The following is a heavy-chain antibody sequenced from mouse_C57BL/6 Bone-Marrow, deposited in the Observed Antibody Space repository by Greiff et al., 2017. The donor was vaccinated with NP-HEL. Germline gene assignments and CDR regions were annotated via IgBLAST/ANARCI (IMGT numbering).Heavy chain of an antibody. Sequence: QVQLQQPGAELVMPGASVKLSCKASGYTFTSYWMHWVKQRPGQGLEWIGEIDPSDSYTNYNQKFKGKSTLTVDKSSSTAYMQLSSLTSEDSAVYYCARGSYYVYAMDYWGQGTSVTVSS. J-gene: IGHJ4*01. CDR2: IDPSDSYT. CDR1: GYTFTSYW. CDR3: ARGSYYVYAMDY. V-gene: IGHV1-69*01. D-gene: IGHD2-12*01.